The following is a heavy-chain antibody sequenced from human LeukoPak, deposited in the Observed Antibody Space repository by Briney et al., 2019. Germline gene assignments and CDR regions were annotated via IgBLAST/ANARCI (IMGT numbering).Heavy chain of an antibody. CDR1: GDSVASGGYY. V-gene: IGHV4-61*08. CDR3: ARGGRGGNWFDP. Sequence: SDTLSLACTVSGDSVASGGYYWNWIRQPPGKGLEWIGYIYYSVSTNYNLSLKSRVTISVDTSENQFSLKLTSVTAADTAVYYCARGGRGGNWFDPWGQGTLVTVSS. J-gene: IGHJ5*02. CDR2: IYYSVST. D-gene: IGHD3-10*01.